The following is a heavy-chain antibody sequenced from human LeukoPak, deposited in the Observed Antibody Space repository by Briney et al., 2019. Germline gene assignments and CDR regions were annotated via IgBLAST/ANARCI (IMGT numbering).Heavy chain of an antibody. J-gene: IGHJ6*03. CDR1: GGSFSGYY. D-gene: IGHD3-3*01. Sequence: ETLSLTCAVYGGSFSGYYWSWIRQPPGKGLEWVSAVSGSGGSTYYADSVKGRFTISRDNSKNTLYLQMNSLRAEDTAVYYCARNYTIFYYMDVWGKGTTVTVSS. CDR3: ARNYTIFYYMDV. V-gene: IGHV3-23*01. CDR2: VSGSGGST.